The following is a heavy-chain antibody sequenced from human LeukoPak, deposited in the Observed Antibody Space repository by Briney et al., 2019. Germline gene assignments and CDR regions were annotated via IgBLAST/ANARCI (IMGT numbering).Heavy chain of an antibody. V-gene: IGHV3-21*01. CDR1: GFTFSSYS. Sequence: GGSLRLSCAASGFTFSSYSMNWVRQAPGKGLEWVSSISSSSSYIYYADSVKGRFTISRDNAKNSLYLQKNSLRAEDTAVYYCARGSSITIFGVVIYDAFDIWGQGTMVTVSS. CDR3: ARGSSITIFGVVIYDAFDI. J-gene: IGHJ3*02. D-gene: IGHD3-3*01. CDR2: ISSSSSYI.